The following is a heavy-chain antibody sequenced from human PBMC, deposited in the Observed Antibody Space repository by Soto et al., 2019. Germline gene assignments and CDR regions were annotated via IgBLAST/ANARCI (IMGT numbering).Heavy chain of an antibody. D-gene: IGHD3-16*02. V-gene: IGHV4-4*02. J-gene: IGHJ6*02. CDR3: ARVGYDYVWGSYRPYYYGMDV. CDR1: GGSISSSNW. CDR2: IYHSGST. Sequence: QVQLQESGPGLVKPSGTLSLTCAVSGGSISSSNWWSWVRQPPGKGLEWIGEIYHSGSTNYNPSLKSRVTISVDKSKNQFSLKLSSVTAADTAMYYCARVGYDYVWGSYRPYYYGMDVWGQGTTVTVSS.